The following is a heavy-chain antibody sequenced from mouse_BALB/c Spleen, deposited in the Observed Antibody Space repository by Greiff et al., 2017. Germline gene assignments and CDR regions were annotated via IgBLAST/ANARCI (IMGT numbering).Heavy chain of an antibody. Sequence: EVKLVESGGGLVKPGGSLKLSCAASGFTFSSYTMSWVRQTPEKRLEWVATISSGGSYTYYPDSVKGRFTISRDNAKNTLYLQMSSLKSEDTAMYYCTRVYDGYYPGYWGQGTTLTVSS. V-gene: IGHV5-6-4*01. CDR1: GFTFSSYT. D-gene: IGHD2-3*01. J-gene: IGHJ2*01. CDR3: TRVYDGYYPGY. CDR2: ISSGGSYT.